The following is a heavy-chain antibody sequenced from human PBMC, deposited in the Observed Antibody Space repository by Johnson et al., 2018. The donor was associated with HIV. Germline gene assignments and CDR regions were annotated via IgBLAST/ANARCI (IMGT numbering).Heavy chain of an antibody. D-gene: IGHD6-13*01. CDR1: GFTFSNYA. CDR2: MSYDGTKE. V-gene: IGHV3-30*14. CDR3: ARGGGSSSWYQADAFDI. Sequence: QVQLVESGGGVVQPGRSLRLSCVASGFTFSNYAMHWVRQAPGQGLEWVAVMSYDGTKEYYADSVKGRFTLSRDDSKNPLYLQLSSRRAEDTAVYYCARGGGSSSWYQADAFDIWGQGTMVTVSS. J-gene: IGHJ3*02.